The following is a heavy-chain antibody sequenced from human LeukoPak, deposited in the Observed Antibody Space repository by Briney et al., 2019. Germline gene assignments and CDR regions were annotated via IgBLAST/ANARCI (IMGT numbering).Heavy chain of an antibody. D-gene: IGHD1-20*01. CDR1: GYTLTELS. CDR3: ATPLGITGTGGHYFDY. V-gene: IGHV1-24*01. CDR2: FDPEDGET. J-gene: IGHJ4*02. Sequence: ASVKVSCKVSGYTLTELSMHWVRQAPGKGLEWMGGFDPEDGETIYAQKFQGRVTMTEDTSTDTAYTELSSLRSEDTAVYYCATPLGITGTGGHYFDYWGQGTLVTVSS.